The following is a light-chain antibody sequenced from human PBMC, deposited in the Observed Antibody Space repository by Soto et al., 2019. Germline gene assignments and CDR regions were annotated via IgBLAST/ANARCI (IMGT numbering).Light chain of an antibody. CDR1: QGIENH. Sequence: DIQMTQSPSAMSASVGDRVTTTCRASQGIENHLAWFQQQPGKVPKRLIYSASTLQSGVPSRFSGSGAETDFTLTISSLQPEDFATYYCLQHNSYPRTFGQGTKVDIK. CDR2: SAS. CDR3: LQHNSYPRT. J-gene: IGKJ1*01. V-gene: IGKV1-17*03.